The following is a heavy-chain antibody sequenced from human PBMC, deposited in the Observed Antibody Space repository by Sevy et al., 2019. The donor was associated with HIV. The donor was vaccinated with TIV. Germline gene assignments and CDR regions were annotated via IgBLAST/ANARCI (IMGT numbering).Heavy chain of an antibody. V-gene: IGHV1-18*01. CDR2: ISTYNGVT. Sequence: ASVKVSCKASGYTFTTYGIIWVRQAPGQRLEWVGWISTYNGVTNYTPSLQGRVTLTTDTSTNTAYMELRSLRSDDTAVYFCPRDDLYGTSSWVEDHWGQGTLVTVSS. CDR1: GYTFTTYG. J-gene: IGHJ4*02. CDR3: PRDDLYGTSSWVEDH. D-gene: IGHD6-6*01.